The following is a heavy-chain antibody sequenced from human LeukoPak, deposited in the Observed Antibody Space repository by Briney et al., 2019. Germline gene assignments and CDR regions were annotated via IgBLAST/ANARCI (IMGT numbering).Heavy chain of an antibody. CDR3: AKDEYQLLWGFDY. D-gene: IGHD2-2*01. J-gene: IGHJ4*02. CDR2: ISYDGSNK. Sequence: GGSLRLSCAASGFTFSSYGMHWVRQAPGKGLEWVAVISYDGSNKYYADSVKGRFTISRDNSKNTLYLQVNSLRAEDTAVYYCAKDEYQLLWGFDYWGQGTLVTVSS. V-gene: IGHV3-30*18. CDR1: GFTFSSYG.